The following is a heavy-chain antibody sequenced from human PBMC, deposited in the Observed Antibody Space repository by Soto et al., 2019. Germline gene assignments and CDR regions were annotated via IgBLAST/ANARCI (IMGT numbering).Heavy chain of an antibody. D-gene: IGHD6-6*01. V-gene: IGHV4-39*01. CDR3: ATSSSGVNYYYGMDV. CDR1: GGSISSSSYY. CDR2: IYYSGST. Sequence: SETLSLTCTVSGGSISSSSYYWGWIRQPPGKGLEWIGSIYYSGSTYYNPSLKSRVTISVDTSKNQFSLKLSSVTAADTAVYYCATSSSGVNYYYGMDVWGQGTTVTV. J-gene: IGHJ6*02.